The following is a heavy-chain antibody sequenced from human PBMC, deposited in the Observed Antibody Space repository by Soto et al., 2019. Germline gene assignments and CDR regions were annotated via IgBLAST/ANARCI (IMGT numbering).Heavy chain of an antibody. CDR1: GFTFSSYG. CDR2: IWYDGSNK. D-gene: IGHD6-13*01. J-gene: IGHJ4*02. Sequence: PGGSLRLSCAASGFTFSSYGMHWVRQAPGKGLEWVAVIWYDGSNKYYADSVKGRFTISRDNSKNTLYLQMNSLRAEDTAVYYCARSHLTRGIEAAGTDYWGQGTLVTSPQ. V-gene: IGHV3-33*01. CDR3: ARSHLTRGIEAAGTDY.